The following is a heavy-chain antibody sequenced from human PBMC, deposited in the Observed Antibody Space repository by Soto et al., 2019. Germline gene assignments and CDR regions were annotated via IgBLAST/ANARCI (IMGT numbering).Heavy chain of an antibody. D-gene: IGHD3-10*01. V-gene: IGHV4-31*03. CDR2: IYYSGST. CDR1: GGSISSGGYY. J-gene: IGHJ3*02. CDR3: ERDRGYGDDAFDI. Sequence: QVQLQESGPGLVKPSQTLSLTCTVSGGSISSGGYYWSWIRQHPGKGLEWIGYIYYSGSTYYNPSLKSRVTISVDTCKNQFSLKLSSVTAADTAVYYCERDRGYGDDAFDIWGQGTMVTVSS.